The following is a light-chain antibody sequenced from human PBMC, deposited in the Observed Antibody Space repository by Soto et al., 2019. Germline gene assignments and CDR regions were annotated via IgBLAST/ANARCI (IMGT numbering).Light chain of an antibody. CDR2: DAS. Sequence: DIQMTQAPSTLSASVGHRVTFTCRASQSISGRLAWYQQKPGRAPKLLIFDASSVGSGVPSRFSGSGSGTEFTLTISSLQPDDLATYYCQQYNDYSPYTFGQGTKLEI. J-gene: IGKJ2*01. V-gene: IGKV1-5*01. CDR3: QQYNDYSPYT. CDR1: QSISGR.